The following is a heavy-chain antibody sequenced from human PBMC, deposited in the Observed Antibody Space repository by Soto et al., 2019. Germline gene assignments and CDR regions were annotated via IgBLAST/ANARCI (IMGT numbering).Heavy chain of an antibody. V-gene: IGHV3-30-3*01. J-gene: IGHJ4*02. D-gene: IGHD6-13*01. CDR3: AKDAAGTGNY. Sequence: LRLSCAASGFTFSSYAMHWVRQAPGKGLEWVAVISYDGSNKYYADSVKGRFTISRDNSKNTLYLQMNSLRAEDTAVYYCAKDAAGTGNYWGQGTLVTVSS. CDR1: GFTFSSYA. CDR2: ISYDGSNK.